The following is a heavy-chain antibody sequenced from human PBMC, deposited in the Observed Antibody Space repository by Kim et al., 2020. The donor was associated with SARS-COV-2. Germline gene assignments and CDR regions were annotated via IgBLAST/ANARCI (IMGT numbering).Heavy chain of an antibody. D-gene: IGHD6-19*01. CDR1: GFTFSDYY. Sequence: GGSLRLSCAASGFTFSDYYMNWIRQAPGKGLEWVSYITSSGTTIYYADSVKGRLTISRDNAKNSLYLQMDSLRADDTAVYYCARDLHSSGGKFSQFDYWGQGTLVTVSS. J-gene: IGHJ4*02. CDR2: ITSSGTTI. V-gene: IGHV3-11*01. CDR3: ARDLHSSGGKFSQFDY.